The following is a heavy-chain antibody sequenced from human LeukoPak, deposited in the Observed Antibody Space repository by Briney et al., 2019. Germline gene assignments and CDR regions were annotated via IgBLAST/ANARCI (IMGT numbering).Heavy chain of an antibody. CDR3: ARFSRQSGWYSCVDY. V-gene: IGHV4-61*02. CDR2: IYTSGST. CDR1: GGSISSGSYY. D-gene: IGHD6-19*01. J-gene: IGHJ4*02. Sequence: PSQTLSLTCTVSGGSISSGSYYWSWIRQPAGKGLEWIGRIYTSGSTNYNPSLKSRVTISVDTSKNQFSLKLSSVTAADTAVYYCARFSRQSGWYSCVDYWGQGTLVTVSS.